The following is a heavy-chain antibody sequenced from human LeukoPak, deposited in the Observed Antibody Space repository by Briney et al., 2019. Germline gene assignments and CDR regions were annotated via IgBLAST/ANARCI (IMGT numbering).Heavy chain of an antibody. CDR2: IKEDGSVK. CDR1: GFAFSSHW. Sequence: PGGSLRLSCAASGFAFSSHWMSWLRQAPGKGLEWVANIKEDGSVKYYVDSVKGRFTISRDNAKNSVCLEMNSLRAEDTAVYYCARDNYGDYGYWGQGTLVTVSS. D-gene: IGHD4-17*01. J-gene: IGHJ4*02. V-gene: IGHV3-7*05. CDR3: ARDNYGDYGY.